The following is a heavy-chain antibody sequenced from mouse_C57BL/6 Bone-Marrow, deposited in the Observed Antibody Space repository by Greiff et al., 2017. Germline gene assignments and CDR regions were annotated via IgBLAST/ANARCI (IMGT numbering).Heavy chain of an antibody. Sequence: QVQLKQPGAELVKPGASVKLSCKASGYTFTSYWMQWVKQRPGQGLEWIGEIDPSDSYTNYNQKFKGKATLTVDTSSSTAYMQLSSLASEDSAVYYCAQGMVSWYFDVWGTGTTVTVSS. V-gene: IGHV1-50*01. CDR2: IDPSDSYT. D-gene: IGHD2-3*01. CDR3: AQGMVSWYFDV. CDR1: GYTFTSYW. J-gene: IGHJ1*03.